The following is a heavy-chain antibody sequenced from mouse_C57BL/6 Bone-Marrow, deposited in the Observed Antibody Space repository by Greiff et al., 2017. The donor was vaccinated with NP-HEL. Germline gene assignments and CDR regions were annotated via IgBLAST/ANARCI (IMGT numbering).Heavy chain of an antibody. Sequence: QVQLQQSGAELVKPGASVKLSCKASGYTFTEYTIHWVKQRSGQGLEWIGWFYPGSGSIKYNEKFKDKATLTADKSSSTVYMELSRLTSEDSAVYFCARHEGKGPLWLRRRDWYFDVWGTGTTVTVSS. CDR1: GYTFTEYT. CDR2: FYPGSGSI. J-gene: IGHJ1*03. CDR3: ARHEGKGPLWLRRRDWYFDV. D-gene: IGHD2-2*01. V-gene: IGHV1-62-2*01.